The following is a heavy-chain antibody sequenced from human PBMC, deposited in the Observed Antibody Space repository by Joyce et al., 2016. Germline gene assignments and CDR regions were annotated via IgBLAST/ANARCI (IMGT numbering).Heavy chain of an antibody. Sequence: EVKLVESGGALVQPGGSLRLSCAASGFAFSSYWMTWVRQTPDKGLEFVANMNEEGSTRNFAASVRGRFTISRDNAQETLYLQMNNLKVDDSAIYYCARDPGYSAFDYWGQGALVTVSS. CDR3: ARDPGYSAFDY. CDR2: MNEEGSTR. J-gene: IGHJ4*02. V-gene: IGHV3-7*04. D-gene: IGHD5-18*01. CDR1: GFAFSSYW.